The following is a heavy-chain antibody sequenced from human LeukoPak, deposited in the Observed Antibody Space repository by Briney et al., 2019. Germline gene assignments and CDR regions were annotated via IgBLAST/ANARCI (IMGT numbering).Heavy chain of an antibody. CDR3: ARDFYSSGWYYGMDV. V-gene: IGHV3-21*01. CDR1: GFSFSIYG. CDR2: ISSSSSYI. D-gene: IGHD6-19*01. J-gene: IGHJ6*02. Sequence: GGSLRLSCAASGFSFSIYGMHWIRQAPGKGLEWVSSISSSSSYIYYADSVKGRFTISRDNAKNSLYLQMNSLRAEDTAVYYCARDFYSSGWYYGMDVWGQGTTVTVSS.